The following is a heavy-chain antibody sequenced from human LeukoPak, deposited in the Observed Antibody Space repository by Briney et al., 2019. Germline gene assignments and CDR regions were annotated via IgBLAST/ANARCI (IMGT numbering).Heavy chain of an antibody. CDR2: IFYSGRT. J-gene: IGHJ3*02. CDR1: GGSISSDH. V-gene: IGHV4-59*01. CDR3: ERKNDFEI. Sequence: SETPSLTCTVSGGSISSDHWNWIRQPPGEGLEWIGGIFYSGRTYYNPSLKSRVSISIDMSKSPFSLRLNSVTAADTAVYYCERKNDFEIWGQGTLVTVSS. D-gene: IGHD2/OR15-2a*01.